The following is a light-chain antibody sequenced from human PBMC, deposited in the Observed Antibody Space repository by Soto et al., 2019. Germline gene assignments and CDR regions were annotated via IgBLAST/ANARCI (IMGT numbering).Light chain of an antibody. CDR1: QSVSSSY. J-gene: IGKJ2*01. Sequence: EIVLTQSPGTLSLSPGERATLSCRASQSVSSSYLAWYQQKPGQAPRLLIYGASSRATGIPDRFSGSGSGTDFPITISRLDPEDFAVYYCQHYVNSLMNTLGQGTKLEIK. V-gene: IGKV3-20*01. CDR3: QHYVNSLMNT. CDR2: GAS.